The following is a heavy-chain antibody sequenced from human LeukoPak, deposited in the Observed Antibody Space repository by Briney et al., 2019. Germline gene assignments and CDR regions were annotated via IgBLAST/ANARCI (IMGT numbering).Heavy chain of an antibody. CDR3: AREGSITDYYDNSGYFNWFDP. V-gene: IGHV4-34*01. J-gene: IGHJ5*02. D-gene: IGHD3-22*01. CDR1: GGSFSGYY. Sequence: SETLSLTCAVYGGSFSGYYWSWIRQPPGKGLEWIGEINHSGSTNYNPSLKSRVTISVDTSKNQFSLKLSSVTAADTAVYYCAREGSITDYYDNSGYFNWFDPWGQGTLVTVSS. CDR2: INHSGST.